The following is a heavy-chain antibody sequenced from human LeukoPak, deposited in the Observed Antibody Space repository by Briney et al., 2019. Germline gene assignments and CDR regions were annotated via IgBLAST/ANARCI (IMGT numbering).Heavy chain of an antibody. CDR2: ISIYNGNT. D-gene: IGHD3-10*01. J-gene: IGHJ4*02. V-gene: IGHV1-18*01. CDR3: ARDRYGSDTAFDY. Sequence: ASVNVSCKPSGYSFTRYGIAWLRQAPGQGLEWMGWISIYNGNTDYSQKLQGRVTMTTDTSTSTAYMELRSLTPDDTAMYYCARDRYGSDTAFDYWGQGTLVTVSS. CDR1: GYSFTRYG.